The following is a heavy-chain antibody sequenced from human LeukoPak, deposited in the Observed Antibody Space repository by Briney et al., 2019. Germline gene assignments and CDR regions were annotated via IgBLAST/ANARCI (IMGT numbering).Heavy chain of an antibody. D-gene: IGHD3-10*01. J-gene: IGHJ4*02. CDR2: IWYDGSNK. CDR3: AREYGSGLEGPDY. Sequence: GGSLRLSCAASGFTFSSYGIHWVRQAPGKGLEWVAVIWYDGSNKYYADSVKGRFTIPRDNSKNTLYLQMNSLRAEDTAVYYCAREYGSGLEGPDYWGQGTLVTVSS. V-gene: IGHV3-33*01. CDR1: GFTFSSYG.